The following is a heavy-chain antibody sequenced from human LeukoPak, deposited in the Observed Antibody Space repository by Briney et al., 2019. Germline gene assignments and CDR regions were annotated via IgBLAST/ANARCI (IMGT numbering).Heavy chain of an antibody. CDR2: IIPIFGTA. D-gene: IGHD3-22*01. CDR1: GYTFTGYY. J-gene: IGHJ4*02. CDR3: ATVVHYYDSSGYSYYFDY. Sequence: PVKVSCKTSGYTFTGYYIHWVRQAPGQGLEWMGGIIPIFGTANYAQKFQGRVTITADESTSTAYMELSSLRSEDTAVYYCATVVHYYDSSGYSYYFDYWGQGTLVTVSS. V-gene: IGHV1-69*13.